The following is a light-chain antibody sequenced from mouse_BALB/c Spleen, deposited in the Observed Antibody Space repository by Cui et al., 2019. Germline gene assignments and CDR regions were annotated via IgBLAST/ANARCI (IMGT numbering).Light chain of an antibody. CDR2: KAS. CDR1: QNINVW. CDR3: QQGQSYPWT. J-gene: IGKJ1*01. V-gene: IGKV10-94*01. Sequence: DIQMNQSPSSLSASLGDTITIPCHASQNINVWLSWYQQKPGNIPKLLIYKASNLHTGVPSRFSGSGSGTGFTLTISSLQPEDIATYYCQQGQSYPWTFGGGTKLEIK.